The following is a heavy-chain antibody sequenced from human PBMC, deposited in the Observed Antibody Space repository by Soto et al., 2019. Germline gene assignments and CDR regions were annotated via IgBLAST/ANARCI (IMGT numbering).Heavy chain of an antibody. V-gene: IGHV1-69*13. CDR1: GGTFSSYA. D-gene: IGHD6-13*01. CDR3: ASSPRTGYSSSWYYFDY. Sequence: ASVKVSCKASGGTFSSYAISWVRQAPGQGLEWMGGIIPIFGTANYAQKFQGRVTITADESTSTAYMELSSLRSEDTAVYYCASSPRTGYSSSWYYFDYWGQGTLVTVSS. J-gene: IGHJ4*02. CDR2: IIPIFGTA.